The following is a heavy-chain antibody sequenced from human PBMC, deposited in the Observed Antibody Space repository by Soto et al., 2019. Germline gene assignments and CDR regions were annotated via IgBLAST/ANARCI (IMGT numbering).Heavy chain of an antibody. CDR3: ARDRLHTSSSITFDY. V-gene: IGHV1-18*01. CDR1: GYTFTNFC. D-gene: IGHD6-6*01. Sequence: ASVKVSCKASGYTFTNFCISWVRQAPGQGLEWMGWISAYNGNTNYAQNFQGRVTMTTDTSTNTAYMELRSLRSDDTAVYYCARDRLHTSSSITFDYWGQGALVTVSS. CDR2: ISAYNGNT. J-gene: IGHJ4*02.